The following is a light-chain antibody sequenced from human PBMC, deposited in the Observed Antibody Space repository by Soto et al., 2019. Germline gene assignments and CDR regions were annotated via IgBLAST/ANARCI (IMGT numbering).Light chain of an antibody. J-gene: IGKJ5*01. Sequence: ETVITKSPVTRSVSPLDTATVSVRASQRVSSHLAWYQQKPGQAPRLLIYAASTRATGIPVRFSGSGSETDFTLTISSLQAPDFAVYHCQHYNNWPITFGQGTRLEIK. V-gene: IGKV3-15*01. CDR3: QHYNNWPIT. CDR1: QRVSSH. CDR2: AAS.